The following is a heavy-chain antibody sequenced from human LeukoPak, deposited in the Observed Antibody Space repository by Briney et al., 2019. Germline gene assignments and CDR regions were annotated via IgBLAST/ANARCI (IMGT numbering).Heavy chain of an antibody. CDR1: GGSISSYY. CDR2: IYHSGST. CDR3: ARERERDAFDI. J-gene: IGHJ3*02. D-gene: IGHD1-26*01. Sequence: ASETLSLTCTVSGGSISSYYWSWIRQPPGKGLEWIGYIYHSGSTYYNPSLKSRVTISVDRSKNQFSLKLSSVTAADTAVYYCARERERDAFDIWGQGTMVTVSS. V-gene: IGHV4-59*12.